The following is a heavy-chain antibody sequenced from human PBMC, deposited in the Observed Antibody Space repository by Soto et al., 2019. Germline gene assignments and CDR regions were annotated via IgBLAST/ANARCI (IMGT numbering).Heavy chain of an antibody. V-gene: IGHV6-1*01. CDR2: TYYRSKWYN. Sequence: SQTLSLTCAISGDSVSSNSAAWNWIRQSPSRGLEWLGRTYYRSKWYNDYAVSVKSRITINPDTSKNQFSLKLSSVTAADTAVYYCARGPLITIFGVVTYRALDYWGQGTLVTVSS. D-gene: IGHD3-3*01. J-gene: IGHJ4*02. CDR1: GDSVSSNSAA. CDR3: ARGPLITIFGVVTYRALDY.